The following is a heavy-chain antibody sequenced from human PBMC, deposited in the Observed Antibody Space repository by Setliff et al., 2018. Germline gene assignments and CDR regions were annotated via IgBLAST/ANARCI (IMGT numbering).Heavy chain of an antibody. V-gene: IGHV3-7*03. J-gene: IGHJ4*02. CDR2: INQDGSVK. CDR1: GLTFSNNY. Sequence: GESLKISCAASGLTFSNNYMSWVRQAPGKGLEWVANINQDGSVKYYVDSVKGRFTISRDNAKNSVYLQMNSLRAEDTAVYYCVRDGQWLVPHYWGQGTLVTVSS. CDR3: VRDGQWLVPHY. D-gene: IGHD6-19*01.